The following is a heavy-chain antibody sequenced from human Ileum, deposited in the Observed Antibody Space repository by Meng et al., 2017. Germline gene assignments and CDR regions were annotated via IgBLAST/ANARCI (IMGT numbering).Heavy chain of an antibody. D-gene: IGHD4-11*01. V-gene: IGHV4-34*01. Sequence: QVQLLQWGAGLLKPSETLSLTCAIGGGSFSTYYWSWIRQPPGKGLEWIGEISRSGTTNYNPSLKSRVTISVDTSKNQFSLTVTSVTAADSALYYCARSGVTTVTYLDWGQGTLVTVSS. J-gene: IGHJ4*02. CDR2: ISRSGTT. CDR3: ARSGVTTVTYLD. CDR1: GGSFSTYY.